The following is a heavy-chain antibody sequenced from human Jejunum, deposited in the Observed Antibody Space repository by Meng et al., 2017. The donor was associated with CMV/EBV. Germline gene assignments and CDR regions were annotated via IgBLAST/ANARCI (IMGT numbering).Heavy chain of an antibody. CDR1: GCTFASHA. Sequence: QVQLDQSGSDEHQPGPSLKVFCRHYGCTFASHANNWVRQVPGPRPDWMGWIELDTGNPTYDQGFTGRFVFSLDTSVSTAYLQINSLRADDTAVYYCARDSPLDGYSLLDYWGQGTLVTVSS. J-gene: IGHJ4*02. D-gene: IGHD5-24*01. CDR2: IELDTGNP. CDR3: ARDSPLDGYSLLDY. V-gene: IGHV7-4-1*02.